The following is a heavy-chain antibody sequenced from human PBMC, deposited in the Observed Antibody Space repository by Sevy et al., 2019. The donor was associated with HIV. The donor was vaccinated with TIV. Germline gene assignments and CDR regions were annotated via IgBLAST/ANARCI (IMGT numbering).Heavy chain of an antibody. V-gene: IGHV4-34*01. J-gene: IGHJ6*02. CDR1: GGSFSGYY. CDR3: ASALGDIVVVPAATAGYYYYGMDV. CDR2: INHSGST. D-gene: IGHD2-2*01. Sequence: SETLSLTCAVYGGSFSGYYWSWIRQPPGKGLEWIGEINHSGSTNYNPSLKGRVTISVDTSKNQFSLKLSSVTAADTGVYYCASALGDIVVVPAATAGYYYYGMDVWGQGTTVTVSS.